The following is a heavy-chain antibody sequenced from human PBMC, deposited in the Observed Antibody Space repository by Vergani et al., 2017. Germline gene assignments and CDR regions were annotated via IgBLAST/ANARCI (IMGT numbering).Heavy chain of an antibody. Sequence: QVQLVQSGAEVKKPGASVKVSCKASGYTFVNYGISWVRQAPGQGLEWVGWISAQTGNTKSAQKLQGRVTMTTDTSTTTAYMELRSLRSDDTAVYYCARDKLEYNSPRWNYWVQGSLVIVSS. CDR3: ARDKLEYNSPRWNY. J-gene: IGHJ4*02. D-gene: IGHD1-14*01. V-gene: IGHV1-18*01. CDR2: ISAQTGNT. CDR1: GYTFVNYG.